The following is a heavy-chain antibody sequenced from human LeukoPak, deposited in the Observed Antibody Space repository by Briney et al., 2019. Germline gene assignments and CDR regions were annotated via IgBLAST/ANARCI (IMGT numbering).Heavy chain of an antibody. V-gene: IGHV3-74*01. CDR2: ISTDGSST. D-gene: IGHD2/OR15-2a*01. Sequence: GGSRTLSCAASGFTFSRYWMHWLRQAPGKGPVWVSRISTDGSSTSYADSVKGRFTISRDNGKNTLYLQLNSLRAEDTAVYYCASYLTSIPSGMDVWGQGTTVTDSS. CDR1: GFTFSRYW. J-gene: IGHJ6*02. CDR3: ASYLTSIPSGMDV.